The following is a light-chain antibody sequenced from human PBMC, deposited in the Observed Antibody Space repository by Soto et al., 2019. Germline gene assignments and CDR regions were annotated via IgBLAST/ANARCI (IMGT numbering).Light chain of an antibody. V-gene: IGKV3-15*01. CDR2: GAS. CDR3: QEYSNWHMLS. Sequence: EILMTQSPATLSGSPGERATLSCGASQSVSSNLAWYQQKPGQTPRVLSYGASTRAIGIPARFSGSGFATEFTLTISSLQSEDFVVYYCQEYSNWHMLSFGGGTKVDIK. CDR1: QSVSSN. J-gene: IGKJ4*01.